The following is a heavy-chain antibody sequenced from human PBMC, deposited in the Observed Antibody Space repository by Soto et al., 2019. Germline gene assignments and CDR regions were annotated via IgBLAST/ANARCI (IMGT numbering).Heavy chain of an antibody. D-gene: IGHD3-10*01. V-gene: IGHV1-46*01. CDR3: ARVPPTYGSGSYCDY. Sequence: ASVKVSCKASGYTFTSYYMHWVRQAPGQGLEWMGIINPSGGSTSYAQKFQGRVTMTRDTSTSTVYMELSSLRSEDTAVYYCARVPPTYGSGSYCDYWRQGTLVTVSS. CDR1: GYTFTSYY. CDR2: INPSGGST. J-gene: IGHJ4*02.